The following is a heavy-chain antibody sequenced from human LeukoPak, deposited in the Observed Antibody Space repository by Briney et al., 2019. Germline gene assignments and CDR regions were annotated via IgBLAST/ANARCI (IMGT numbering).Heavy chain of an antibody. CDR3: ARGVDYYENSGTIDY. Sequence: PGGSLRLSCAASRFTFSDYGMHWVRQPPGKGLEWVAIIWYDGSNKTYEDSVKGRFTISRDNSKNTLYLQMNSLRAEDTAVYYCARGVDYYENSGTIDYWGQGTLVTVSS. V-gene: IGHV3-33*08. J-gene: IGHJ4*02. CDR2: IWYDGSNK. CDR1: RFTFSDYG. D-gene: IGHD3-22*01.